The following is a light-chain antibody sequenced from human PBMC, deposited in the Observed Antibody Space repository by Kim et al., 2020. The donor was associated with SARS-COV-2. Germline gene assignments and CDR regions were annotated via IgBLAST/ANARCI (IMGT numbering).Light chain of an antibody. CDR1: QDIKNY. V-gene: IGKV1-33*01. Sequence: DIQMTQSPSSLSAAVGDRVTLTCQASQDIKNYLNWYQQKPGKAPKLLIHDASNLETGVPSKFGGSGSGTAFTFTISSLQPEDIATYYCQQYHNDPLTFGGGTKVDIK. CDR2: DAS. J-gene: IGKJ4*01. CDR3: QQYHNDPLT.